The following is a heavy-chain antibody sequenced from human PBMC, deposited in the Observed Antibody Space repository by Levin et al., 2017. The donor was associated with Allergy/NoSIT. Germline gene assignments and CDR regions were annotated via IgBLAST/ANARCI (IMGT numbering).Heavy chain of an antibody. Sequence: AASVKVSCKPSGYTFTSYGISWVRQAPGQGLEWMGWITVYNGNTNYAQKFQDRVTMTTDTSTNTAYMELRSLRSDDTAVYYCAREGGGIMADEYYFDFWGQGTLVTVSS. CDR1: GYTFTSYG. CDR3: AREGGGIMADEYYFDF. CDR2: ITVYNGNT. J-gene: IGHJ4*02. D-gene: IGHD3-16*01. V-gene: IGHV1-18*01.